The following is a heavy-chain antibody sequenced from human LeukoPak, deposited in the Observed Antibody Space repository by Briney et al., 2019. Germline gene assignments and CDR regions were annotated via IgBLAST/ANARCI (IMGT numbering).Heavy chain of an antibody. CDR1: GYTLTELS. Sequence: ASVKVSCKVSGYTLTELSMHWVRQAPGKGLEWMGGFDPEDGETIYAQKFQGRVTMTEDTSTDTAYMELSSLRSEDTAVYYCASATFSYYYDSSGYYELDYWGQGTLVTVSS. CDR2: FDPEDGET. CDR3: ASATFSYYYDSSGYYELDY. V-gene: IGHV1-24*01. J-gene: IGHJ4*02. D-gene: IGHD3-22*01.